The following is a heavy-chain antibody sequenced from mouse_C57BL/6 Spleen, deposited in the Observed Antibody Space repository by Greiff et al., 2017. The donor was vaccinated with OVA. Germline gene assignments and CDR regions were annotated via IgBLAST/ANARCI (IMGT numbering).Heavy chain of an antibody. Sequence: EVKVVESGEGLVKPGGSLKLSCAASGFTFSSYAMSWVRQTPEKRLEWVAYISSGGDYIYYAETVKGRFTISRDNARNTLYLQMSSLKSEDTAMYYCTRGLYGSSYAMDYWGQGTSVTVSS. CDR2: ISSGGDYI. D-gene: IGHD1-1*01. V-gene: IGHV5-9-1*02. J-gene: IGHJ4*01. CDR1: GFTFSSYA. CDR3: TRGLYGSSYAMDY.